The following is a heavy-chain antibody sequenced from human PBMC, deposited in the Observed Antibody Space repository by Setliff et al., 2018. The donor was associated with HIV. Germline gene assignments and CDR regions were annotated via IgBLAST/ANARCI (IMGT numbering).Heavy chain of an antibody. CDR2: LSRGGDNT. J-gene: IGHJ4*02. CDR3: VKPYTGYYYDGSVYDDF. V-gene: IGHV3-64D*09. Sequence: PGGSLRLSCLVSGFTVSTYSLNWARQAPGKRPEYVAALSRGGDNTKYADSVKGRFIISRDTSKNTLYLQMSNLRPDDTAIYYCVKPYTGYYYDGSVYDDFWGQGTLVTVSS. D-gene: IGHD3-22*01. CDR1: GFTVSTYS.